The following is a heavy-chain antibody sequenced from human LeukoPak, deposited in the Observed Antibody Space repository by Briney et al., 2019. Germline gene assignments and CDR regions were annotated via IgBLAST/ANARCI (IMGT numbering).Heavy chain of an antibody. V-gene: IGHV7-4-1*02. CDR1: GYTFTSYY. Sequence: ASVKVSCKASGYTFTSYYMHWVRQAPGQGLEWMGWINTNTGNPTYAQGFTGRFVFSLDTSVSTAYLQISSLKAEDTAVYYCARGYCSSTSCSIANWFDPWGQGTLVTVSS. CDR3: ARGYCSSTSCSIANWFDP. CDR2: INTNTGNP. J-gene: IGHJ5*02. D-gene: IGHD2-2*01.